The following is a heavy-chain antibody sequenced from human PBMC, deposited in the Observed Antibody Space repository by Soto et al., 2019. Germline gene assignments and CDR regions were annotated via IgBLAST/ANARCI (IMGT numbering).Heavy chain of an antibody. J-gene: IGHJ6*02. V-gene: IGHV3-74*01. D-gene: IGHD6-19*01. CDR3: ARDPYSSGWYWDQTHYGMDV. CDR2: INSDGSST. CDR1: GFTFSSYW. Sequence: PGGSLRLSCAASGFTFSSYWMHWVRQAPGKGLVWVSRINSDGSSTSYADSVKGRFTISRDNAKNTLYLQMNSLRAEDTAVYYCARDPYSSGWYWDQTHYGMDVWGQGTTVTVS.